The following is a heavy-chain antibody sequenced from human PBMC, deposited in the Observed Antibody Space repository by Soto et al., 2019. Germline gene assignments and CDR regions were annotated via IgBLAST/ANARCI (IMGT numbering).Heavy chain of an antibody. J-gene: IGHJ4*02. CDR1: GGSISNGDW. V-gene: IGHV4-4*02. CDR2: IHHRGST. CDR3: ARDQGSHPGD. Sequence: QVQLQESGPGLVRPSGTVSLTCAVSGGSISNGDWWSWVRQPPGKGLEWIGEIHHRGSTNYNPSLKSRVTMSVVPSKNLFSLTLNSVTAADTAFYYCARDQGSHPGDWGQGTLVSVSS. D-gene: IGHD6-13*01.